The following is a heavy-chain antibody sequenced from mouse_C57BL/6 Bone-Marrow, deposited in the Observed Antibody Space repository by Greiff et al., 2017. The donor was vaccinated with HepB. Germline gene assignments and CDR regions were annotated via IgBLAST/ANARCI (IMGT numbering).Heavy chain of an antibody. CDR1: GYTFTSYW. D-gene: IGHD1-1*01. CDR3: ARGLSYYSYYYAMDY. J-gene: IGHJ4*01. CDR2: IDPSDSYT. V-gene: IGHV1-50*01. Sequence: QVQLQQPGAELVKPGASVKLSCKASGYTFTSYWMQWVKQRPGQGLEWIGEIDPSDSYTNYNQKFKGKATLTVDTSCSTAYMQLSSLTSEDSAVYYCARGLSYYSYYYAMDYWGQGTSVTVSS.